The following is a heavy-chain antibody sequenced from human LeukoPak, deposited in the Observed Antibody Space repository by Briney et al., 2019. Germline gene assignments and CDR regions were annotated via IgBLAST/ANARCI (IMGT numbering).Heavy chain of an antibody. V-gene: IGHV3-53*01. CDR3: ARGKAVAGPYPREYFDY. Sequence: GGSLRLSCAASGFTVSSNYMSWVRQAPGKGLEWVSVIYSGGSTYYADSVKGRFTISRDNSKNTLYLQMNSLRAEDTAVYYCARGKAVAGPYPREYFDYWGQGTLVTVSS. J-gene: IGHJ4*02. D-gene: IGHD6-19*01. CDR2: IYSGGST. CDR1: GFTVSSNY.